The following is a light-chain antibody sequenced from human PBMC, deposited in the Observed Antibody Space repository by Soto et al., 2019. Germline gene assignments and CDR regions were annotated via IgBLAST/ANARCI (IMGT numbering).Light chain of an antibody. Sequence: DIQMTHSPSSLSASVGDGVTITFRASQSISSWLAWYQQKPGKAHKLLIYKASSLESGVPSRFSGSGSGTDFTLTISSLQPEDYAVYYCQQSQYWTQITVGQGTRLEIK. CDR1: QSISSW. CDR2: KAS. J-gene: IGKJ5*01. V-gene: IGKV1-5*03. CDR3: QQSQYWTQIT.